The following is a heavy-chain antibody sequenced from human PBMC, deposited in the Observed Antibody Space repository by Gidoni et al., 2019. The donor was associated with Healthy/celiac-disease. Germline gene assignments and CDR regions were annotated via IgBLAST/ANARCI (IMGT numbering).Heavy chain of an antibody. D-gene: IGHD3-3*01. V-gene: IGHV3-30*04. CDR2: ISYDGSNK. J-gene: IGHJ6*02. CDR1: TFSSYA. CDR3: ARDHLYDFWSGYLYYYYGMDV. Sequence: TFSSYAMHWVRQAPGKGLEWVAVISYDGSNKYYADSVKGRFTISRDNSKNTLYLQMNSLRAEDTAVYYCARDHLYDFWSGYLYYYYGMDVWGQGTTVTVSS.